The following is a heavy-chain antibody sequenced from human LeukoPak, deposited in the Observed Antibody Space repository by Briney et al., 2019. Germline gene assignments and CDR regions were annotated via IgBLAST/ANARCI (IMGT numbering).Heavy chain of an antibody. CDR2: INPNSGGT. Sequence: GASVKVSCKASGYTFTGYYMHWARQAPGQGLEWMGWINPNSGGTNYAQKFQGRVTMTRDTSISTAYMELSRLRSDDTAEYYCARVYGSGSYYNVIRAFDPWGQGTLVTVSS. CDR1: GYTFTGYY. J-gene: IGHJ5*02. D-gene: IGHD3-10*01. CDR3: ARVYGSGSYYNVIRAFDP. V-gene: IGHV1-2*02.